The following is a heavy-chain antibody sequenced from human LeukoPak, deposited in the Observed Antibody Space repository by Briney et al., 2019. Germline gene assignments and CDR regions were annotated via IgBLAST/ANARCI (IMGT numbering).Heavy chain of an antibody. CDR2: IRFDGNNQ. Sequence: GGSLRLSCAASGFIFSSYGMHWVRQAPGKGLEWVAFIRFDGNNQYYVDSLKGRFTISKDNSKNTLYLQMNSLRAEDTAVYYCARGPITMIVVVNFDYWGQGTLVTVSS. V-gene: IGHV3-30*02. CDR3: ARGPITMIVVVNFDY. CDR1: GFIFSSYG. D-gene: IGHD3-22*01. J-gene: IGHJ4*02.